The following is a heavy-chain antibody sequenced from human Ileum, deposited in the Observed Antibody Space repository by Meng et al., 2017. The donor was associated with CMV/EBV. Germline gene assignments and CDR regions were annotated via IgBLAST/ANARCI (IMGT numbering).Heavy chain of an antibody. V-gene: IGHV4-34*01. CDR1: GGSLSGYY. CDR2: FNHYGST. CDR3: ASGKSNLEY. D-gene: IGHD4-11*01. J-gene: IGHJ4*02. Sequence: QVQLQGWGAGRLNPSETRSLTCAVYGGSLSGYYWSWIRQVPGKGLEWIGEFNHYGSTNYNPSLKSRVTISVDTSKNQFSLNLSSVTAADTAVYYCASGKSNLEYWGQGTLVTVSS.